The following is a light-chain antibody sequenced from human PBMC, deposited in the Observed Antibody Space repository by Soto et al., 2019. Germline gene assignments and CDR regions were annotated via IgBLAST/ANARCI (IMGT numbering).Light chain of an antibody. CDR3: SSATNTDTLVV. CDR1: SSDIASYKF. V-gene: IGLV2-14*01. J-gene: IGLJ2*01. CDR2: EVN. Sequence: QSALTQPASVSGSPGQSITISCTGTSSDIASYKFVSWFQHHPGKAPKRLIYEVNNRPSGISNRFSGSKSGNTASLTISGLQPEDEATYFCSSATNTDTLVVFGGGTKLTVL.